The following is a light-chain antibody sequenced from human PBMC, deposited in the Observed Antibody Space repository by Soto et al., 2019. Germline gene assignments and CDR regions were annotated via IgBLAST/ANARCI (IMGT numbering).Light chain of an antibody. J-gene: IGKJ4*01. CDR3: MQALQTPLT. Sequence: DIVMTQSPLSLPVTPGQPASISCRSSQSLLHSNGYNYLDWYLQKPGQSPQLLIYLGSNRASGGPDRFSGSGSGTDFTLKISRVEAEDVGLYYCMQALQTPLTLGGGTKVEIK. V-gene: IGKV2-28*01. CDR1: QSLLHSNGYNY. CDR2: LGS.